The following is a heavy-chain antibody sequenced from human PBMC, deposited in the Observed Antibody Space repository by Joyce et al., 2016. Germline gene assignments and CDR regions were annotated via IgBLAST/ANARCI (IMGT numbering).Heavy chain of an antibody. V-gene: IGHV3-30*18. CDR3: AKILTATYSSGWFLDY. CDR2: KSYDGIYK. CDR1: GLTLSNYG. D-gene: IGHD6-25*01. Sequence: QVQLVESGGGVVQPGRSLRLSCAASGLTLSNYGVHWVRQAPGKGLEWVAVKSYDGIYKYEADAVKGRFTISRDNSKNTVFLEMNSLRTEDTAVYYCAKILTATYSSGWFLDYWGQGTLVTVSS. J-gene: IGHJ4*02.